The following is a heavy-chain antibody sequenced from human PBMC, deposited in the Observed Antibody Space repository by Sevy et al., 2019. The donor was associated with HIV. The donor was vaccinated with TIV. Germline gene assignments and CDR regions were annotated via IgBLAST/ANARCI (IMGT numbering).Heavy chain of an antibody. CDR3: ARVVAPVAGAFDI. Sequence: GGSLRLSCAASGFTFSSYSMNWVRQAPGKGLEWVSSISSSSSYIYYADSVKGRFTISRDNAKNSLYLQMNSLRDEDTAVYYCARVVAPVAGAFDIWGQGTMVTVSS. D-gene: IGHD6-19*01. V-gene: IGHV3-21*01. CDR1: GFTFSSYS. CDR2: ISSSSSYI. J-gene: IGHJ3*02.